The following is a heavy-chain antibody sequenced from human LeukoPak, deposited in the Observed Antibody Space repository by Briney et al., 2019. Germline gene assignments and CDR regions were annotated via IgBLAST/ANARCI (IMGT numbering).Heavy chain of an antibody. Sequence: SETLSLTCTVSGGSISGYWSWILQPPGKTLEWIGYVFTGGETNYNPSLKSQVTISVDTSKNLFSLWLTSVAAADTAVYYCARQGRAPSSGFGYWGQGTLVTVSS. D-gene: IGHD6-19*01. J-gene: IGHJ4*02. V-gene: IGHV4-59*08. CDR3: ARQGRAPSSGFGY. CDR2: VFTGGET. CDR1: GGSISGY.